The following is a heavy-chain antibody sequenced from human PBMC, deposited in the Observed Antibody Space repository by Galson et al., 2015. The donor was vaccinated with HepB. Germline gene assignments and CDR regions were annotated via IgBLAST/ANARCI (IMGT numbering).Heavy chain of an antibody. CDR3: ARQWGSRWFGVLQAHWFGP. Sequence: SLRLSCAASGFTFSNYGMSWVRQAPGEGLEWVASVMADGGERYYVDSVKGRFTISRDNSKTSLHLQMNSLRADDTAVYYCARQWGSRWFGVLQAHWFGPWGQGTRVTVSS. CDR1: GFTFSNYG. J-gene: IGHJ5*02. V-gene: IGHV3-7*01. CDR2: VMADGGER. D-gene: IGHD3-10*01.